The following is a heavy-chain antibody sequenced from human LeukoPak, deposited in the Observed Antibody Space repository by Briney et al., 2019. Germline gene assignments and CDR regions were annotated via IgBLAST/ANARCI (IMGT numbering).Heavy chain of an antibody. D-gene: IGHD6-13*01. CDR3: ARQGYSSSWYSGGGEGFWFGP. J-gene: IGHJ5*02. CDR1: GYRFTRYW. Sequence: GESLKIFCKGSGYRFTRYWNGWVRPMPGKGPEWMVINYHGDSDTRYSPSFQGQVTISADKSISTAYLQWSSLKASDTAMYYCARQGYSSSWYSGGGEGFWFGPWGQGTLVTVSS. V-gene: IGHV5-51*01. CDR2: NYHGDSDT.